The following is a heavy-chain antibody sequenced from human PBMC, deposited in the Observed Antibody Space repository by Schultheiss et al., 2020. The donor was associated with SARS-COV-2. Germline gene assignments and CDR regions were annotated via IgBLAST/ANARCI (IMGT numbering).Heavy chain of an antibody. CDR1: GFTFDDYA. V-gene: IGHV3-9*01. Sequence: GGSLRLSCAASGFTFDDYAMHWVRQAPGKGLEWVSGISWNSAKVGYADSVKGRFTISRDNAKNSLYLQMNSLRAEDTAVYYCARISGYDYYYGMDVWGQGTTVTVSS. CDR3: ARISGYDYYYGMDV. D-gene: IGHD1-26*01. J-gene: IGHJ6*02. CDR2: ISWNSAKV.